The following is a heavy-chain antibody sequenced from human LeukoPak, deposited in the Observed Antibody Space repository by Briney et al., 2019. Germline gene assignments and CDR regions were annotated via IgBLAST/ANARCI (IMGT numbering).Heavy chain of an antibody. V-gene: IGHV1-46*01. D-gene: IGHD5-12*01. CDR1: GGTFSSYA. J-gene: IGHJ5*02. Sequence: ASVKVSCKASGGTFSSYAISWVRQAPGQGLEWMGIINPSGGSTSYAQKFQGRVTMTRDTSTSTVYMELSSLRSEDTAVYYCARRARYSGYVLIPWGQGTLVTVSS. CDR2: INPSGGST. CDR3: ARRARYSGYVLIP.